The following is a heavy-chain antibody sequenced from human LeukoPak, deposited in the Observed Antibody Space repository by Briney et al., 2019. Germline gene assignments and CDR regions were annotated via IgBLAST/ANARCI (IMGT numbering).Heavy chain of an antibody. CDR1: GVTVDDFV. CDR2: ISWNSNSV. V-gene: IGHV3-9*03. D-gene: IGHD1-1*01. CDR3: ARETWNAFDI. Sequence: GGSLRLSCAASGVTVDDFVMHWIRQAPGKGLGWVSSISWNSNSVGYADSVKGRFTISRDNAKNSLYLQMSSLRTEDMALYYCARETWNAFDIWGQGTMVTVSS. J-gene: IGHJ3*02.